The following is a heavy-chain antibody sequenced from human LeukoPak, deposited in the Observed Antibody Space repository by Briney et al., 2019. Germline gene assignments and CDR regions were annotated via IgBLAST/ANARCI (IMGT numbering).Heavy chain of an antibody. CDR1: GGSITSGSYY. CDR2: IDASGST. CDR3: AREGGYSYGDAPLHFDY. Sequence: SETLSLTCTVSGGSITSGSYYWSWIRQPAGKGLEWIGRIDASGSTNYNPSLKSRVTISVDTSKNQFSLKLTSVTAADTAVFYCAREGGYSYGDAPLHFDYWGQGTLVTVSS. D-gene: IGHD5-18*01. V-gene: IGHV4-61*02. J-gene: IGHJ4*02.